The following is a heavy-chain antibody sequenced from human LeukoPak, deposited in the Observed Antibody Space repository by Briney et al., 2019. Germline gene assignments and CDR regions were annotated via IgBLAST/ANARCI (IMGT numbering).Heavy chain of an antibody. CDR2: IYSDNT. CDR1: GFTFDDYG. J-gene: IGHJ5*02. CDR3: ARRIDRGWGSMFDP. D-gene: IGHD3-16*01. Sequence: GGSLRLSCAASGFTFDDYGMSWVRQAPGKGLEWVSFIYSDNTHYSDSVKGRFTISRDNSKNTLYLQMNSLRAEDTAVYYCARRIDRGWGSMFDPWGQGTLVTVSS. V-gene: IGHV3-53*01.